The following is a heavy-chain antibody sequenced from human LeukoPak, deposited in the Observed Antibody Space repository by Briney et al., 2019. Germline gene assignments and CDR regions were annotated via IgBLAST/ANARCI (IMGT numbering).Heavy chain of an antibody. D-gene: IGHD3-22*01. CDR2: IYHSGST. V-gene: IGHV4-4*02. J-gene: IGHJ6*02. Sequence: PSETLSLTCAVSGGSISSSNWWSWVRQPPGKGLEWIGEIYHSGSTNYNPSLKSRVTISVDKSKNQFSLKLSSVTAADTAVYYCARVYYYDSSGYYTDYYYYGMDVWGQGTTATVSS. CDR1: GGSISSSNW. CDR3: ARVYYYDSSGYYTDYYYYGMDV.